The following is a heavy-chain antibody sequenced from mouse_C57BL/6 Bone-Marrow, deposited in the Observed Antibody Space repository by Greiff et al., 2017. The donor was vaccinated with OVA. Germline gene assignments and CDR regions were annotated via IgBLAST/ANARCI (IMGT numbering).Heavy chain of an antibody. CDR1: GYTFTDYY. CDR3: ARRDGYFAY. V-gene: IGHV1-19*01. CDR2: INPYNGGT. J-gene: IGHJ3*01. D-gene: IGHD2-3*01. Sequence: SGPVLVKPGASVKMSCKASGYTFTDYYMNWVKQSHGKSLEWIGVINPYNGGTSYNQKFKGKATLTVDKSSSTAYMELNSLTSEDSAVYYCARRDGYFAYWGQGTLVTVSA.